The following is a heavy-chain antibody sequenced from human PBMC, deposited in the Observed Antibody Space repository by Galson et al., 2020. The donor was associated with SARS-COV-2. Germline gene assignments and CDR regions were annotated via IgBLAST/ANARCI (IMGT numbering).Heavy chain of an antibody. CDR3: ATLGRGSGWYNYGPDY. CDR1: GFTFDDYA. D-gene: IGHD6-19*01. CDR2: ISWNSGSI. V-gene: IGHV3-9*01. Sequence: GGSLRLSCAASGFTFDDYAMHWVRQAPGKGLEWVSGISWNSGSIGYADSVKGRFTISRDNAKNSLYLQMNSLRAEDTALYYCATLGRGSGWYNYGPDYWGQGTLVTVSS. J-gene: IGHJ4*02.